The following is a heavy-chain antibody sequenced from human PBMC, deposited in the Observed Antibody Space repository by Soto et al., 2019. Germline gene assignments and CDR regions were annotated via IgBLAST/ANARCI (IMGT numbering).Heavy chain of an antibody. CDR2: IYYSGST. CDR1: GGSISSGDYY. Sequence: SETLSLTCTVSGGSISSGDYYWSWIRQPPGKGLEWIGYIYYSGSTYYNPSLKSRVTISVDTSKNQFSLKLSSVTAADTAVYYCARGYDYVWVLGYWGQGTLVTVSS. J-gene: IGHJ4*02. CDR3: ARGYDYVWVLGY. V-gene: IGHV4-30-4*01. D-gene: IGHD3-16*01.